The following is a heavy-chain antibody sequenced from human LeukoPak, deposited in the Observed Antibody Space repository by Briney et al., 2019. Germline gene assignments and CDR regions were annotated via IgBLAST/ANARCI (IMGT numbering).Heavy chain of an antibody. D-gene: IGHD3-9*01. J-gene: IGHJ4*02. V-gene: IGHV4-34*01. CDR2: INHSGST. CDR1: GGSFSGYY. CDR3: ARHGGGYDILTGFFEY. Sequence: SETLSLTCAVYGGSFSGYYWSWIRQPPGKGLEWIGEINHSGSTNYNPSLKSRVTISGDTSKNQFSLKLSSVTAADTAVYYCARHGGGYDILTGFFEYWGQGNLVTVSS.